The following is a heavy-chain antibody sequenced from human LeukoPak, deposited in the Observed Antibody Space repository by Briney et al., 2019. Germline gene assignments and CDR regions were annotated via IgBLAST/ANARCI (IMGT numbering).Heavy chain of an antibody. CDR3: ARALYDSGTNYGSTFDY. J-gene: IGHJ4*02. CDR2: ISRSGTTI. CDR1: GFTFSSNS. Sequence: HPGGSLRLSCAASGFTFSSNSMNWVRQAPGKGLEWVSYISRSGTTIYYADSVKGRFTISRDNAKNSLFLQMNSLRAEDTAMYYCARALYDSGTNYGSTFDYWGQGTLVTVSS. D-gene: IGHD3-22*01. V-gene: IGHV3-48*01.